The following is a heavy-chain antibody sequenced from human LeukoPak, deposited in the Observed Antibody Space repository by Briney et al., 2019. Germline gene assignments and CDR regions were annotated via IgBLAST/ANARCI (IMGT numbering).Heavy chain of an antibody. CDR3: AREQKLYDGSGSSTFDF. CDR1: GFTFSDSY. CDR2: ISRSSSYT. J-gene: IGHJ4*02. V-gene: IGHV3-11*05. Sequence: GGSLRLSCAASGFTFSDSYMSWIRQAPGKGLEWVSYISRSSSYTKYADSVKGRFTISRDSAKSSLYLQMNSLRAEDTAVYYCAREQKLYDGSGSSTFDFWGQGTLVAVSS. D-gene: IGHD3-10*01.